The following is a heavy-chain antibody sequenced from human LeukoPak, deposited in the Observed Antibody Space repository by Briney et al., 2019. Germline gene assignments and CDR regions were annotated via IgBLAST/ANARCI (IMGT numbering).Heavy chain of an antibody. J-gene: IGHJ6*02. CDR3: ARDGKHIAVPGVRYPMDV. Sequence: ASVKVSCKASGYTLSSFAMHWVRQAPGQRLEWMGRLNAANGNSQYSQKFQDRVTITSDTSANTAYMELSSPRSEDTAVYYCARDGKHIAVPGVRYPMDVWGQGTTVTVS. V-gene: IGHV1-3*01. CDR2: LNAANGNS. D-gene: IGHD6-19*01. CDR1: GYTLSSFA.